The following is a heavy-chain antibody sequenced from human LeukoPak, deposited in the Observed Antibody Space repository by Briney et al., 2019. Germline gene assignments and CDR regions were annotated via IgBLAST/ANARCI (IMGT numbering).Heavy chain of an antibody. J-gene: IGHJ4*02. D-gene: IGHD6-13*01. Sequence: SETLSLTCTVSGGSISSSTYYWGWIRQPPGKGLEWIGSIYYSGSTYYNPSLKSRVTISVDTSKNQFSLKLTSVTAADTAVYYCAKGHGSTWYDGLYYFDYWGQGTLVTVSS. V-gene: IGHV4-39*07. CDR1: GGSISSSTYY. CDR2: IYYSGST. CDR3: AKGHGSTWYDGLYYFDY.